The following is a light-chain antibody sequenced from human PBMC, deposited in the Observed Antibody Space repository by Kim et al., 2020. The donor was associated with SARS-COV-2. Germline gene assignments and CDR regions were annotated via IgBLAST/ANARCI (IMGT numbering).Light chain of an antibody. CDR2: NTN. J-gene: IGLJ3*02. CDR3: LLSVGGGIWV. V-gene: IGLV8-61*01. Sequence: QTVVTQEPSFSVSPGGTVTLTCGLSSGSVSTTSYPSWYQQTPGQAPRALLYNTNTRSSGVPDRFSGSILGNKAALTITGAQADDESEYYCLLSVGGGIWVFGGGTQLTVL. CDR1: SGSVSTTSY.